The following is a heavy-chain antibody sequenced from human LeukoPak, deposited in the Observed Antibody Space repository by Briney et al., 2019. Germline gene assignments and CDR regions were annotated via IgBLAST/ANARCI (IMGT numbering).Heavy chain of an antibody. CDR1: GFTFSSYG. V-gene: IGHV3-30*02. J-gene: IGHJ5*02. CDR2: IRYDGSNK. CDR3: AKAHDFWSGYLNWFDP. Sequence: GPLRLSCAASGFTFSSYGMHWVRQAPGKGLEWVAFIRYDGSNKYYADSVKGRFTISRDNSKNTLYLQMNSLRAEDTAVYYCAKAHDFWSGYLNWFDPWGQGTLVTVSS. D-gene: IGHD3-3*01.